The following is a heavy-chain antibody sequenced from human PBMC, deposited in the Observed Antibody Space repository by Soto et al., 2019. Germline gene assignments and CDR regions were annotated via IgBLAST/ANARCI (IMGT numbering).Heavy chain of an antibody. Sequence: QVQLQQWGAGLLKPSETLSLTCAVYGGSFSGYYWSWIRQPPGKGQEWIGEINHSGSTNYNPSLKRRVTISGDTSENQFCLKLSSVTAADTAVYYCARRSIQAYCSGGSCYSWSAPSGQGTLVTVSS. D-gene: IGHD2-15*01. J-gene: IGHJ5*02. CDR2: INHSGST. CDR1: GGSFSGYY. V-gene: IGHV4-34*01. CDR3: ARRSIQAYCSGGSCYSWSAP.